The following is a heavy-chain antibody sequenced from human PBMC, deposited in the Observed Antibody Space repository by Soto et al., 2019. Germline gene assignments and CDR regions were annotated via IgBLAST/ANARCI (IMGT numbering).Heavy chain of an antibody. Sequence: QVQLVQSGAEVKKPGSSVKVSCKASGGTFSSYTISWVRQAPGQGVEWMGRIIPILGIANYAQKFQGRVTITADKSTSTAYMELSSLRSEDTAVYYCASDNCSGGSCYFAAFDIWGQGTMVTVSS. CDR3: ASDNCSGGSCYFAAFDI. V-gene: IGHV1-69*02. CDR1: GGTFSSYT. J-gene: IGHJ3*02. D-gene: IGHD2-15*01. CDR2: IIPILGIA.